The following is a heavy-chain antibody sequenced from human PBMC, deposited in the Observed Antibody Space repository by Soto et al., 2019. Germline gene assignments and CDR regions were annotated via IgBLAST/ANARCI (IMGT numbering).Heavy chain of an antibody. V-gene: IGHV1-18*01. Sequence: GASVKVSCKASGYTFTSYGISWVRQAPGQGLEWMGWISAYNGNTNYAQKLQGRVTMTTDTSTSTAYMELRSLRSDDTAVYYCAREKTGTAGRGWFDPSGQGTLVTVSS. CDR2: ISAYNGNT. CDR1: GYTFTSYG. J-gene: IGHJ5*02. CDR3: AREKTGTAGRGWFDP. D-gene: IGHD1-7*01.